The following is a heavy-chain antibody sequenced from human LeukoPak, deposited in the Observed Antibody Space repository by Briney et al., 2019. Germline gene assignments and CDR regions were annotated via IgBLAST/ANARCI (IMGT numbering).Heavy chain of an antibody. D-gene: IGHD3-22*01. Sequence: GGSLRLSCAASGFTFSSYSMNWVRQAPGKGLEWVSSISSSSSYIYYADSVKGRFTISRDNAKNSLYLQMNSLRAEDTAVYYCARFFPPIDYYDSSGYIDYWGQGTLVTVSX. CDR2: ISSSSSYI. V-gene: IGHV3-21*01. J-gene: IGHJ4*02. CDR1: GFTFSSYS. CDR3: ARFFPPIDYYDSSGYIDY.